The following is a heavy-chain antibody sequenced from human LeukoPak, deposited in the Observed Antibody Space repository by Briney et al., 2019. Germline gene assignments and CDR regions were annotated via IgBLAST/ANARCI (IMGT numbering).Heavy chain of an antibody. Sequence: SETLSLTCTVSGGSISSSSYYWGWIRQPPGEGLEWIGSIYYSGSTYYNPSLKSRVTISVDTSKNQFSLKLSSVTAADTAVYYCARNYYGSGSYFYYFDYWGQGTLVTVSS. CDR1: GGSISSSSYY. J-gene: IGHJ4*02. D-gene: IGHD3-10*01. V-gene: IGHV4-39*01. CDR2: IYYSGST. CDR3: ARNYYGSGSYFYYFDY.